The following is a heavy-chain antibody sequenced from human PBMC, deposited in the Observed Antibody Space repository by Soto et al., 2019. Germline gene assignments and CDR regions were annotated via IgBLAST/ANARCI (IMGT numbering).Heavy chain of an antibody. J-gene: IGHJ5*02. CDR1: GGSISSGGYY. Sequence: SETLSLTCTVSGGSISSGGYYWSWIRQHPGKGLEWIGYIYYSGSTNYNPSLKSRLTLSVDTSKNQIFLRLNSVTAADTAVYYCASSAIVGREVNTWFDPWGQGILVTVSS. CDR2: IYYSGST. CDR3: ASSAIVGREVNTWFDP. V-gene: IGHV4-61*08. D-gene: IGHD1-26*01.